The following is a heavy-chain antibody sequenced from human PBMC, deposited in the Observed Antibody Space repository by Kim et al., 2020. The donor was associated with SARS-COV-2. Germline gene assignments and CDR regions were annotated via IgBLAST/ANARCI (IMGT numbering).Heavy chain of an antibody. V-gene: IGHV4-39*07. CDR2: IYYSGST. CDR3: ARGFWSSGYPDRNAFDI. J-gene: IGHJ3*02. Sequence: SETLSLTCTVSGGSISSSSYYWGWIRQPPGKGLEWIGSIYYSGSTYYNPSLKSRVTISVDTSKNQFSLKLSSVTAADTAVYYCARGFWSSGYPDRNAFDIWGQGTMVNVSS. D-gene: IGHD3-22*01. CDR1: GGSISSSSYY.